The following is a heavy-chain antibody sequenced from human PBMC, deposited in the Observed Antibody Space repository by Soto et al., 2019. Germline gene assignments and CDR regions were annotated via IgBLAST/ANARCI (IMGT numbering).Heavy chain of an antibody. Sequence: QVQLVESGGGVVQPGTSLRLSCAASGFTFSTYAIHWVRQAPGKGLEWVAMISKDGNDQYYADSVKGHFTVPRDNSKNTVSLQMHSLRPEDTAFYYCAKDRWEFTRYFDSWGQGTLVTVSS. J-gene: IGHJ4*02. CDR2: ISKDGNDQ. V-gene: IGHV3-30*18. CDR1: GFTFSTYA. CDR3: AKDRWEFTRYFDS. D-gene: IGHD1-26*01.